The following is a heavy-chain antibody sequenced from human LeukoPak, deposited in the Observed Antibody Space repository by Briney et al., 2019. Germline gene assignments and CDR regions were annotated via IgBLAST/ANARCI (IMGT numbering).Heavy chain of an antibody. Sequence: PGGSLRLSCAASGFTFSSYSMNWVRQAPGKGLEWVSSISSSSSYIYYADSVKGRFTISRDNAKNSLYLQMNSLRAEDTAVYYCARYYCTTSSCLLFDYWGQGTLVTVSS. V-gene: IGHV3-21*01. J-gene: IGHJ4*02. CDR3: ARYYCTTSSCLLFDY. CDR2: ISSSSSYI. D-gene: IGHD2-8*01. CDR1: GFTFSSYS.